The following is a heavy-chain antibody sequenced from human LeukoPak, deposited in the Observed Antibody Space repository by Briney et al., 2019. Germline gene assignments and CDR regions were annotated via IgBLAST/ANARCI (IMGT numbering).Heavy chain of an antibody. CDR3: ARVGVDGDYFFDY. CDR2: IYYSGST. Sequence: SETLSLTCTVSGGSISGYFWSWIRQPPGKGLEWIGYIYYSGSTKYNPSLKGRVTISVDTSKNQFSLKLSSVSAADTAVYYCARVGVDGDYFFDYWGQGTLVIVSS. V-gene: IGHV4-59*01. D-gene: IGHD4-17*01. J-gene: IGHJ4*02. CDR1: GGSISGYF.